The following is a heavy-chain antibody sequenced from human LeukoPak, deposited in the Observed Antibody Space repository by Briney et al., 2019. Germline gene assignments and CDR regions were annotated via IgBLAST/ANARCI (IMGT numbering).Heavy chain of an antibody. Sequence: SETLSLTCTVSGGSISSSSYYWGWIRQPPGKGLEWIGSIYYSGSTYYNPSLKSRVTISVDTSKNQFSLKLSSVTAADTAVYYCARRRGNNWFDPWGQGTLVTVSS. CDR1: GGSISSSSYY. D-gene: IGHD3-10*01. J-gene: IGHJ5*02. CDR3: ARRRGNNWFDP. V-gene: IGHV4-39*07. CDR2: IYYSGST.